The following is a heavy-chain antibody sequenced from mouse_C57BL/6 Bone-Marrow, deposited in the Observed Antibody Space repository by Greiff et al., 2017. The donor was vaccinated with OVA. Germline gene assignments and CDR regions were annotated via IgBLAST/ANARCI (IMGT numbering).Heavy chain of an antibody. J-gene: IGHJ4*01. CDR3: ARNSRCGKKGLDY. V-gene: IGHV2-9-1*01. D-gene: IGHD1-1*02. Sequence: QVQLKESGPGLVAPSQSLSITCTASGFSLTSYAISWVRQPPGKGLEWLGVIWTGGGTNYNSALNSRLSISKDNSKSHVFLKMNSLQTDDTARYYCARNSRCGKKGLDYWGQGTSVTVSS. CDR1: GFSLTSYA. CDR2: IWTGGGT.